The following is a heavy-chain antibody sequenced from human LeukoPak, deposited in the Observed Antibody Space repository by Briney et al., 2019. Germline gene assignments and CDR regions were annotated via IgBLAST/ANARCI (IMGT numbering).Heavy chain of an antibody. D-gene: IGHD2-21*01. V-gene: IGHV3-30*18. CDR2: ISYDGSNK. CDR3: AKDIAYVREEGYFQH. J-gene: IGHJ1*01. Sequence: GGSLRLSCAASGFTFSSHWMHWVRQAPGKGLEWVAVISYDGSNKYYADSVKGRFTISRDNSKNTLYLQMNSLRAEDTALYYCAKDIAYVREEGYFQHWGQGTLVTVSS. CDR1: GFTFSSHW.